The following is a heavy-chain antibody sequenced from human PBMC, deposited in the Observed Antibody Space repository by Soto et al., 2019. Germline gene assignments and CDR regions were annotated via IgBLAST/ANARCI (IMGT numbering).Heavy chain of an antibody. D-gene: IGHD1-1*01. CDR3: ARQKWNYDYYYGMDV. CDR1: GYSFTSYL. CDR2: IYPGDSDT. V-gene: IGHV5-51*01. J-gene: IGHJ6*02. Sequence: GESLKISFKGSGYSFTSYLICWVRQMPGKGLEWMGIIYPGDSDTRYSPPFQGQVTISADKSISTAYLQWSSLKASDTAMYYCARQKWNYDYYYGMDVGGQGTKVIVSS.